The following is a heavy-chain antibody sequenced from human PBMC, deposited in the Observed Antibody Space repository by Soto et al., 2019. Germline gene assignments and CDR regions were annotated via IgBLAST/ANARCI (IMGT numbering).Heavy chain of an antibody. V-gene: IGHV3-48*02. CDR1: GFTFSLYS. D-gene: IGHD6-19*01. CDR3: ARAGTWGLDV. Sequence: EVQLVESGGGLVQPGGSLRLSCAASGFTFSLYSMSWVRQAPGKGLEWVSYISRSSTGIHYADSVKGRFTISRDDATNSMHLQMNSLRDGDPAVYSCARAGTWGLDVWGQGTTVSISS. J-gene: IGHJ6*02. CDR2: ISRSSTGI.